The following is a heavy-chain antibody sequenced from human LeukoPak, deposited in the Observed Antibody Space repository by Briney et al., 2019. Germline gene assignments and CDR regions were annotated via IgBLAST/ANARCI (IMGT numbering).Heavy chain of an antibody. CDR2: ISAYNGNT. Sequence: ASVKVSCKASGYTFTSYGISWVRQAPGQGLEWMGWISAYNGNTNYAQKLQGRVTMTTDTSTSTAYMELRSLRSDDTAVYYCARVWFLEWSLNWFDPWGQGTLVTVSS. V-gene: IGHV1-18*01. J-gene: IGHJ5*02. CDR1: GYTFTSYG. D-gene: IGHD3-3*01. CDR3: ARVWFLEWSLNWFDP.